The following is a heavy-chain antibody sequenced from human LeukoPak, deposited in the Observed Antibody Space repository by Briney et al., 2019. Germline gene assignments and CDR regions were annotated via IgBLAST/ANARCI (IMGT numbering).Heavy chain of an antibody. CDR2: INDSGTI. Sequence: SETLSLTCAVYGGSFSNYYWSRIRQSPGKGLEWIGGINDSGTINYNPSLMSRVTISVDKSKNQFSLKLSSVTAADTAVYYCARRWNYGRNYYIDVWGKGATVSVSS. CDR3: ARRWNYGRNYYIDV. V-gene: IGHV4-34*01. D-gene: IGHD1-7*01. CDR1: GGSFSNYY. J-gene: IGHJ6*03.